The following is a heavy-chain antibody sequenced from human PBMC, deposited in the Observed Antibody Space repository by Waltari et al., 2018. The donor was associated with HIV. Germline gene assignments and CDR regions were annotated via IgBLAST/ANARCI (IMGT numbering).Heavy chain of an antibody. J-gene: IGHJ4*02. Sequence: QVQLQQWGAGLFKPSETLSLTCAVHGGSFSGYYWSWIRQPPGTGLEWIGEINHSGSTNYNPSLKSRVTISVDTSKNQFSLKLSSVTAADTAVYYCARDSGVGYGGLYYFDYWGQGTLVTVSS. CDR1: GGSFSGYY. CDR3: ARDSGVGYGGLYYFDY. CDR2: INHSGST. D-gene: IGHD4-17*01. V-gene: IGHV4-34*01.